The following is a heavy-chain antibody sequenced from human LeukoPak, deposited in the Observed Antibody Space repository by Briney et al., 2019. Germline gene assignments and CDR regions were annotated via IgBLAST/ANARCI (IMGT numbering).Heavy chain of an antibody. CDR2: IYSSGST. V-gene: IGHV4-4*07. CDR3: AREGPRNYYYYMDV. Sequence: PSQTLSLTCTVSGGSISSYYWSWNRQPAGKGLEWIGRIYSSGSTNYNPSLKSRVTMSVDTSKNQFSLKVSYVTAADTAVYYCAREGPRNYYYYMDVWGKGTTVTVSS. J-gene: IGHJ6*03. CDR1: GGSISSYY.